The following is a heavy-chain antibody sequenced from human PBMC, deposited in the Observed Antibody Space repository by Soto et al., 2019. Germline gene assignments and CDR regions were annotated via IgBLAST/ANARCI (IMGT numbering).Heavy chain of an antibody. CDR3: ARDTNSLDP. CDR2: IFYTGDT. V-gene: IGHV4-38-2*02. CDR1: TYSISSGFF. D-gene: IGHD1-1*01. Sequence: PSETLSLTCSFSTYSISSGFFWVWIRQPPGKGLEWIGSIFYTGDTYYNPSLKSRITMSVDTSRNQFSLKLTSLTAADTAVYYCARDTNSLDPWGQGILVTVSS. J-gene: IGHJ5*02.